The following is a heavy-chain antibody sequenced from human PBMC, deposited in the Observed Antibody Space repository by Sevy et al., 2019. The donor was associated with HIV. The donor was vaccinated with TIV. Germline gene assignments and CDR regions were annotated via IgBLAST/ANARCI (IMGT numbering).Heavy chain of an antibody. CDR3: ARDRSGSYHVSDNWFDP. CDR1: GFTFSSYW. J-gene: IGHJ5*02. V-gene: IGHV3-74*01. Sequence: GGSLRLSCAASGFTFSSYWMHWVRQVPGKGLVWVSRIKSDGSRTSYADSVKGRFTISRDNAKNTLYLQMNSLRAEDTAVYYCARDRSGSYHVSDNWFDPWGQGTLVTVSS. CDR2: IKSDGSRT. D-gene: IGHD1-26*01.